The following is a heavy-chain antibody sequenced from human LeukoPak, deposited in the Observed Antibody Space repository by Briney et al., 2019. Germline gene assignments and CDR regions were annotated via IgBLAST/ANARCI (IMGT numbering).Heavy chain of an antibody. J-gene: IGHJ4*02. CDR1: GFTFSNYW. CDR3: ARDNVAYCGPNCPNFDY. D-gene: IGHD2-21*01. Sequence: GGSLRLSCAVSGFTFSNYWMSWVRQAPGKGLEWVANIKEDGSEQYYVDSVKGRFIISRDNAKNSLYLQMNSLRAEDMAVYYCARDNVAYCGPNCPNFDYWGQGTLVTVSS. V-gene: IGHV3-7*01. CDR2: IKEDGSEQ.